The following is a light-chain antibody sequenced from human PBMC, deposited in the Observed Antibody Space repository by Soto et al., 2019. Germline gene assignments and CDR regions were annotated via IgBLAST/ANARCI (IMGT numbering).Light chain of an antibody. CDR2: EVS. V-gene: IGLV2-14*01. Sequence: QSVLTQPASVSGSPGQSISISCTGTSSDVGAYKYVSWYQQHPGKAPKLMIYEVSNRPSGVSNRFSASKSGSTASLTISGLQAEDEADYYCSSYTRSNTWVFGGGTQLTVL. CDR3: SSYTRSNTWV. CDR1: SSDVGAYKY. J-gene: IGLJ3*02.